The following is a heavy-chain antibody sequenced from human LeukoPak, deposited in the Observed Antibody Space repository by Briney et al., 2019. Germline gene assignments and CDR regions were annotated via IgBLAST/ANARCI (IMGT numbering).Heavy chain of an antibody. V-gene: IGHV1-69*04. CDR2: IIPILGIA. J-gene: IGHJ3*02. Sequence: GASVKVSCKASGGTFSSYAISWVRQAPGQGLEWMGRIIPILGIANYAQKFQGRVTITADKSTSTGYMELSSLRSEDTAVYYCASKGPEMATTVDAFDIWGQGTMVTVSS. D-gene: IGHD5-24*01. CDR1: GGTFSSYA. CDR3: ASKGPEMATTVDAFDI.